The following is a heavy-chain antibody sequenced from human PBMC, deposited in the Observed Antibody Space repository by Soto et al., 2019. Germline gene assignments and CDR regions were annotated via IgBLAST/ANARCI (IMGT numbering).Heavy chain of an antibody. V-gene: IGHV4-59*12. CDR1: GGSISSYY. D-gene: IGHD2-2*01. CDR3: ARVPAP. CDR2: IYHSGST. Sequence: SSETLSLTCTVSGGSISSYYWSWIRQPPGKGLEWIGYIYHSGSTYYNPSLKSRVTISVDRSKNQLSLRLSSVTAADTAVYYCARVPAPWGQGTLVTVSS. J-gene: IGHJ5*02.